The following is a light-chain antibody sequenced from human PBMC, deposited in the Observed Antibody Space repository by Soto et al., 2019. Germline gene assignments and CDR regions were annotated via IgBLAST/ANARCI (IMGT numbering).Light chain of an antibody. CDR2: EGD. Sequence: QSALTQPASVSGSPGQSVTISCSGVGTDVRSYEFVSWYQQHPGQAPKLIIYEGDKRPSGVSNRFSGSKSGNKASLTIFGLQAEDEATYYCCSYDGGRPEFGPGTKLTVL. J-gene: IGLJ1*01. CDR1: GTDVRSYEF. V-gene: IGLV2-23*01. CDR3: CSYDGGRPE.